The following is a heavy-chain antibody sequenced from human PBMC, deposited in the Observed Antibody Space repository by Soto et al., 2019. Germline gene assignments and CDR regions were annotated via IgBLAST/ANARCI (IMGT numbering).Heavy chain of an antibody. J-gene: IGHJ6*02. V-gene: IGHV3-23*01. Sequence: EVQLLESGGGLVQPGGSLRLSCAASGFTFSSYAMKWVRQAPGKGLEWVSLIGESGTPTYYADSVKGRFTISRDNSWNTLFLEMDSLRAEDTAVYYCARYIPGVRYYGMDVWGQGTTVTVS. D-gene: IGHD2-2*01. CDR3: ARYIPGVRYYGMDV. CDR2: IGESGTPT. CDR1: GFTFSSYA.